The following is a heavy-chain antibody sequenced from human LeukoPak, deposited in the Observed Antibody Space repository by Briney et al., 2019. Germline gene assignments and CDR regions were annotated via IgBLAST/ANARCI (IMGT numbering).Heavy chain of an antibody. J-gene: IGHJ5*02. D-gene: IGHD6-6*01. CDR2: ISWNSGSI. V-gene: IGHV3-9*01. CDR1: GFTFDDYA. Sequence: GRSLRLSCAASGFTFDDYAMHWVRQASGKGLEWVSGISWNSGSIGYADSVKGRFTISRDNAKNSLYLQMNSLRAEDTALYYCAKDGSSGLGGWFDPWGQGTLVTVSS. CDR3: AKDGSSGLGGWFDP.